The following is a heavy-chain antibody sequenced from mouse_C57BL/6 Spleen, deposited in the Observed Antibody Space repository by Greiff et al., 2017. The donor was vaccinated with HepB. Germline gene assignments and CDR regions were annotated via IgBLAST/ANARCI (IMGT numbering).Heavy chain of an antibody. D-gene: IGHD4-1*01. J-gene: IGHJ4*01. V-gene: IGHV1-69*01. Sequence: QVQLQQSGAELVMPGASVKLSCKASGYTFTSYWMHWVKQRPGQGLEWIGEIDPSDSYTNYNQKFKGKSTLTVDKSSSTAYMQLSSLTSEDSAVYYCGRGNWDYYAMDYWGQGTSVTVSS. CDR3: GRGNWDYYAMDY. CDR1: GYTFTSYW. CDR2: IDPSDSYT.